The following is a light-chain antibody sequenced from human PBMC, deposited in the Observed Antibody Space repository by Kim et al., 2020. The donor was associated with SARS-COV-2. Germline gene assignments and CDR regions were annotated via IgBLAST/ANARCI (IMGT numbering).Light chain of an antibody. CDR1: KLGDKY. CDR3: QAWDSSTVV. CDR2: QDT. V-gene: IGLV3-1*01. Sequence: SYELTQPPSVSVSPRQTASITCSGDKLGDKYVCWYRQKPGQSPVLVIYQDTKRPSGIPERFSGSNSGNTATLTISGTQAIDEADYYCQAWDSSTVVFGGGTQLTVL. J-gene: IGLJ2*01.